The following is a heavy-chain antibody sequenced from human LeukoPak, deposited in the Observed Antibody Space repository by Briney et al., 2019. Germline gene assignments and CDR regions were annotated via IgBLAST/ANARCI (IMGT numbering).Heavy chain of an antibody. CDR1: GFTFSSYW. D-gene: IGHD3-22*01. Sequence: GGSLRLSCAASGFTSASGFTFSSYWMHWVRQAPGKGLVWVSRINSDGTSTSYADSVKGRFTISRDNAKNTLYLQMNSLRAEDTAVYYCAKDMGYYDSSGTSQPGYFDYWGQGTLVTVSS. V-gene: IGHV3-74*01. CDR2: INSDGTST. J-gene: IGHJ4*02. CDR3: AKDMGYYDSSGTSQPGYFDY.